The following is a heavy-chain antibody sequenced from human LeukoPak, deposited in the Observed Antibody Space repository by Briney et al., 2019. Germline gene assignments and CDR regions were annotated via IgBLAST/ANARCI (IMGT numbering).Heavy chain of an antibody. CDR1: GFIFRSFS. CDR3: ATRVTADSYDASDI. D-gene: IGHD6-13*01. Sequence: GGSLRLSCAASGFIFRSFSMTWVRQAPGKGLEWVASISSTSNHKYHADSVKGRFTISRDNDKKSLYLQMNSLRAEDTALYYCATRVTADSYDASDIWGQGTMVTVSS. J-gene: IGHJ3*02. V-gene: IGHV3-21*01. CDR2: ISSTSNHK.